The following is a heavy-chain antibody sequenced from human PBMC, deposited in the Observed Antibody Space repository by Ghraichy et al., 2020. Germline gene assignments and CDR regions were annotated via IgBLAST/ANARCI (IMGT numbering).Heavy chain of an antibody. CDR2: TYYRSKWYN. V-gene: IGHV6-1*01. J-gene: IGHJ6*02. CDR3: ARDLTYYDYVWGSYRSYGMDV. Sequence: SQTLSLTCAISGDSVSSNSAAWNWIRQSPSTGLEWLGRTYYRSKWYNDYAVSVKSRITINPDTSKNQFSLQLNSVTPEDTAVYYCARDLTYYDYVWGSYRSYGMDVWGQGTTVTVSS. CDR1: GDSVSSNSAA. D-gene: IGHD3-16*02.